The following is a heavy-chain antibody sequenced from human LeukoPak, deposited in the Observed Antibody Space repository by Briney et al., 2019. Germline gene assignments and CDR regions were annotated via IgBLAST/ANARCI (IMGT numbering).Heavy chain of an antibody. J-gene: IGHJ3*02. CDR3: AKDVLGVPVTHDAFDI. D-gene: IGHD2-8*02. Sequence: GGSLRLSCAASGFTFSSYAMSWVRQAPGKGLEWVSAISGSGGSTYYADSVKGRFTISRDNSKNTLYLQMNSLRAEDTAVYYCAKDVLGVPVTHDAFDIWGQGTMVTVSS. CDR2: ISGSGGST. V-gene: IGHV3-23*01. CDR1: GFTFSSYA.